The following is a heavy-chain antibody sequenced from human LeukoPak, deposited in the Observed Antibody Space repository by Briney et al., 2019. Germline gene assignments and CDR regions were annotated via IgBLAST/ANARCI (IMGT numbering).Heavy chain of an antibody. CDR3: ARGGYYYDSSGYWGLYYYYYMDV. J-gene: IGHJ6*03. V-gene: IGHV1-18*04. D-gene: IGHD3-22*01. Sequence: ASVKVSCKASGYTFTGYYMHWVRQAPGQGLEWMGWISAYNGNTNYAQKLQGRVTMTTDTSTSTAYMELRSLRSDDTAVYYCARGGYYYDSSGYWGLYYYYYMDVWGKGTTVTISS. CDR2: ISAYNGNT. CDR1: GYTFTGYY.